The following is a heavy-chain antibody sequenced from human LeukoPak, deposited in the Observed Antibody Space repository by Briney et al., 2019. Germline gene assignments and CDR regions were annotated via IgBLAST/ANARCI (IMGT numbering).Heavy chain of an antibody. V-gene: IGHV1-3*01. D-gene: IGHD3-16*02. CDR3: ARAPYDYVWGSYRSNYFDY. J-gene: IGHJ4*02. Sequence: GASVKVSCKASGYTFTSYAMHWVRQAPGQRLEWMGWINAGNGNTKYSQKFQGRVTITRDTSASTAYMELSSLRSEDTAVYYCARAPYDYVWGSYRSNYFDYWGQGTPVTVSS. CDR2: INAGNGNT. CDR1: GYTFTSYA.